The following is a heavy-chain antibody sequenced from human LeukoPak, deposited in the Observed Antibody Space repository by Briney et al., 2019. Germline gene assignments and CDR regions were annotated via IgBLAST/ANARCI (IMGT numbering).Heavy chain of an antibody. CDR2: ISGGSHI. CDR3: ARGFDCSSASCYRMDL. D-gene: IGHD2-2*01. V-gene: IGHV3-11*01. Sequence: GGSLRLSCAASGFPFSDYYMSWIRQAPGKGLECVSYISGGSHIYYADSVKGRFTISRDNAKNSLFLQMTSLRAEDTAVYYCARGFDCSSASCYRMDLWGQGTTVTVSS. J-gene: IGHJ6*02. CDR1: GFPFSDYY.